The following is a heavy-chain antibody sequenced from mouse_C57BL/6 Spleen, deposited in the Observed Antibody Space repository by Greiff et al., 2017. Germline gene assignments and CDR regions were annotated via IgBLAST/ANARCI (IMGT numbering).Heavy chain of an antibody. Sequence: VQLQQSGAELVRPGTSVKVSCKASGYAFTNYLIEWVKQRPGQGLEWIGVINPGSGGTNYNEKFKGKATLTADKSSSTAYMQLSSLTSEDSAAYFCARGSPHYFDYWGQGTTLTVSS. J-gene: IGHJ2*01. V-gene: IGHV1-54*01. CDR3: ARGSPHYFDY. CDR1: GYAFTNYL. CDR2: INPGSGGT.